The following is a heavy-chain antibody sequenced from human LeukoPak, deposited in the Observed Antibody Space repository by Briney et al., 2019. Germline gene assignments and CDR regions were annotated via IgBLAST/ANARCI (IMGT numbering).Heavy chain of an antibody. Sequence: TLSLTCTVSGGSISSGSYYWSWIRQPAGKGLEWIGRIYTSGSTNYNPSLKSRVTISVDTSKNQFSLKLSSVTAADTAVYYCARGFGVVVAAIDYWGQGALVTVSS. CDR3: ARGFGVVVAAIDY. CDR2: IYTSGST. V-gene: IGHV4-61*02. D-gene: IGHD2-15*01. CDR1: GGSISSGSYY. J-gene: IGHJ4*02.